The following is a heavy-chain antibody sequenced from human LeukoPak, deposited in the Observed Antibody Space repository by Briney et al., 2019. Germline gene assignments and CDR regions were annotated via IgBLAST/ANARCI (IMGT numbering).Heavy chain of an antibody. Sequence: SETLSLTCTVSGVSISSSNSYWGWIRQPPGKGLEWIGSIYYSGNTYYNASLKSQVSISIDTSKNQFSLRLTSVTAADTAVYYCACLTTADAFDIWGQGTMVTVSS. CDR3: ACLTTADAFDI. CDR2: IYYSGNT. CDR1: GVSISSSNSY. J-gene: IGHJ3*02. V-gene: IGHV4-39*07. D-gene: IGHD3-22*01.